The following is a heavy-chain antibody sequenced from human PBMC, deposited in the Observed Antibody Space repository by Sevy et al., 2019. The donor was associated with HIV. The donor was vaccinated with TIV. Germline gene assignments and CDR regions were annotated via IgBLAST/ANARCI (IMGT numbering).Heavy chain of an antibody. J-gene: IGHJ4*02. CDR1: GASISSSGYY. CDR3: AGPILTYRSGWSYYVH. V-gene: IGHV4-39*01. Sequence: SETLSLTCTVSGASISSSGYYWGWIRQPPGKGLEWIASIRYSGSTYYNPSLRSRVTISADASKNQFSLKLNSATAADTAVYYCAGPILTYRSGWSYYVHWGQGTVVTVSS. CDR2: IRYSGST. D-gene: IGHD6-19*01.